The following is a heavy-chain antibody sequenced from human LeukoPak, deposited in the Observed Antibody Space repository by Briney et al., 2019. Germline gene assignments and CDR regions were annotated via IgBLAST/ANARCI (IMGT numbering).Heavy chain of an antibody. V-gene: IGHV3-23*01. D-gene: IGHD2-2*02. Sequence: GGSLRLSCAASGFTFSDYAMTWVRQAPGKGLEWVSIISDGGVNTYYTDSERGRFTISRDNSRNTLYLQMNSLRVEDTAVYYCVKGVGTCTSTTCYSRVFDYWGQGVLVTVSS. CDR2: ISDGGVNT. CDR3: VKGVGTCTSTTCYSRVFDY. J-gene: IGHJ4*02. CDR1: GFTFSDYA.